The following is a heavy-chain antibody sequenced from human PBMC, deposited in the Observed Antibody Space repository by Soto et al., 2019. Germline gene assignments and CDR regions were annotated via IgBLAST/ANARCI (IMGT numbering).Heavy chain of an antibody. CDR2: IIPIFGTA. D-gene: IGHD6-13*01. CDR1: GGTFSSYA. J-gene: IGHJ5*02. CDR3: ARTWYGGDNWFDP. V-gene: IGHV1-69*13. Sequence: SVKVSCKASGGTFSSYAISWVRQAPGQGLEWMGGIIPIFGTANYAQKFQGRVTITADESTSTAYMELSSLRSEDTAVYYCARTWYGGDNWFDPWGQGTLVTVSS.